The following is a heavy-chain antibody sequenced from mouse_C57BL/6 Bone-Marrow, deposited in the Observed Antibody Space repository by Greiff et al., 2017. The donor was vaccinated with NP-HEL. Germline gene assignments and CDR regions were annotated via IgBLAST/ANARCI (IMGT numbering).Heavy chain of an antibody. V-gene: IGHV5-4*03. Sequence: EVKLMESGGGLVKPGGSLKLSCAASGFTFSSYAMSWVRQTPEKRLEWVATISDGGSYTYYPDNVKGRFTISRDNAKNNLYLQMSHLKSEDTAMYYCARVYGNYGPWFAYWGQGTLVTVSA. CDR1: GFTFSSYA. CDR2: ISDGGSYT. J-gene: IGHJ3*01. D-gene: IGHD2-1*01. CDR3: ARVYGNYGPWFAY.